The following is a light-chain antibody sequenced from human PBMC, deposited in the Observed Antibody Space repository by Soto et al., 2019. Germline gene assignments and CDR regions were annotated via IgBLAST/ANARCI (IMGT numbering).Light chain of an antibody. CDR3: TSYAGRNIWV. CDR2: EFN. J-gene: IGLJ3*02. Sequence: QSALNQPPSASGSPGQSVTISCTGTSIYVGAYNYVSWYQPYPGKAPKLMIYEFNKRPSGVPDRFSGSKSGKTASLTVSGLQPEDEADYHCTSYAGRNIWVFVGGTKLTVL. CDR1: SIYVGAYNY. V-gene: IGLV2-8*01.